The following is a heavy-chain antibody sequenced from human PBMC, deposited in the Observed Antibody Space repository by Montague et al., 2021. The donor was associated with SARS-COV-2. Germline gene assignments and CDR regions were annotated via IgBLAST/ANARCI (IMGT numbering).Heavy chain of an antibody. CDR3: ASALGYCSSTSCYSVYGVDV. J-gene: IGHJ6*02. CDR1: GGSISSSSYY. D-gene: IGHD2-2*01. CDR2: IYYSGST. Sequence: SETRSLTCTVSGGSISSSSYYWGWIRQPPGKGLEWIGSIYYSGSTYYNPSLKSRVTISVDTSKNQFSLKLSSVTAADTAVYYCASALGYCSSTSCYSVYGVDVWGQGTTATVSS. V-gene: IGHV4-39*01.